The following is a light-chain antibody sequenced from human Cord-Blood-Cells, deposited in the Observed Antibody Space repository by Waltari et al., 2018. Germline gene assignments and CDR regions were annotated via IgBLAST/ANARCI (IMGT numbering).Light chain of an antibody. J-gene: IGLJ3*02. CDR1: SSDVGGYNS. Sequence: PGQSITISCTGTSSDVGGYNSVSWYQQHPGQAPKLMIYEVSNRPSGVSNRFSGSKSGNTAALTISGLQAEDEADYYCSSYTSSSTWVFGGGTKLTVL. V-gene: IGLV2-14*01. CDR3: SSYTSSSTWV. CDR2: EVS.